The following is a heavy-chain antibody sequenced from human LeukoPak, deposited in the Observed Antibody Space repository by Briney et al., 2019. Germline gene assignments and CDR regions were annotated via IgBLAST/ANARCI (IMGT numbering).Heavy chain of an antibody. CDR3: AKRYYYDSSGYYLPYWYFDL. V-gene: IGHV3-23*01. CDR1: GFTLSSYE. Sequence: GGSLRLSCTASGFTLSSYEMSWIRQAPGKGLEWVSGISGSGGSTYYADSVKGRFAISRDNSKNTLYLQMNSLRADDTAVYYCAKRYYYDSSGYYLPYWYFDLWGRGTLVTVSS. CDR2: ISGSGGST. D-gene: IGHD3-22*01. J-gene: IGHJ2*01.